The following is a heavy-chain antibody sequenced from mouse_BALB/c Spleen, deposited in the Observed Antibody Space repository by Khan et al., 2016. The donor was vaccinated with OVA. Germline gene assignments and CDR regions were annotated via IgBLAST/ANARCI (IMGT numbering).Heavy chain of an antibody. CDR3: ARGYYGCLDY. Sequence: QVQLQQSGPELVRPGASVKMSCKASGYTLTSYYIHWVKQRPGQGLEWIGWVYPVDGSTKYNEKFKGKSTLTADKSSSTAYMLLSSLTSEDSADYVCARGYYGCLDYWGQGTPLTVSA. J-gene: IGHJ2*01. V-gene: IGHV1S56*01. CDR1: GYTLTSYY. CDR2: VYPVDGST. D-gene: IGHD1-1*01.